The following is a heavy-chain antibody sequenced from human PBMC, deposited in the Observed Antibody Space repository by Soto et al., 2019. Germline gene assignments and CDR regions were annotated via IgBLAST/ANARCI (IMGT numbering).Heavy chain of an antibody. V-gene: IGHV2-26*01. D-gene: IGHD6-19*01. Sequence: QVTLKESGPVLVKPTETLTLTCTVSGFSLSNARMGVSWIRQPPGKALEWLAHIFSNDEKSYSTSLKSRLTISKDTSKSQVVLTMTNMDPVDTATYYCAWILAGQWLVPSFAFDIWGQGTMVTVSS. CDR3: AWILAGQWLVPSFAFDI. CDR2: IFSNDEK. CDR1: GFSLSNARMG. J-gene: IGHJ3*02.